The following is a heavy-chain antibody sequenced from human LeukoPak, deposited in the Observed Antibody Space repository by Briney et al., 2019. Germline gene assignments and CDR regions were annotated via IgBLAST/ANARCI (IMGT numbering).Heavy chain of an antibody. CDR1: GFTFSSYA. V-gene: IGHV3-23*01. J-gene: IGHJ4*02. CDR3: ARDDRGYYYFDY. CDR2: ISGSGGST. D-gene: IGHD3-22*01. Sequence: GGSLRLSCAASGFTFSSYAMSWVRQAPGKGLEWVSAISGSGGSTYYADSVKGRFTISRDNSKNTLYLQMNSLRAEDTAIYYCARDDRGYYYFDYWGQGTLVTVSS.